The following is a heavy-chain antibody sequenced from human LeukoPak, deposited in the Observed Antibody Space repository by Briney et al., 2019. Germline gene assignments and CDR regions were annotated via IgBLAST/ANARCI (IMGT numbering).Heavy chain of an antibody. D-gene: IGHD2-15*01. J-gene: IGHJ5*02. Sequence: PGGSLRLSCEASGFAFSTYAMSWVRQAPGKGLEWIGSIYYSGSTYYNPSLKSRVTVSVDTSKNQFSLKLSSVTAADTAVYYCARGSRVGYCSGGSCKNWFDPWGQGTLVTVSS. V-gene: IGHV4-39*07. CDR3: ARGSRVGYCSGGSCKNWFDP. CDR2: IYYSGST. CDR1: GFAFSTYA.